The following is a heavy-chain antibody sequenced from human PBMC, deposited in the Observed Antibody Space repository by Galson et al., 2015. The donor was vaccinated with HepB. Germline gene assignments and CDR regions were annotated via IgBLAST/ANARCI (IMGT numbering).Heavy chain of an antibody. Sequence: VKVSCKASGGTFSSYAISWVRQAPGQGLEWMGGIIPIFGTANYAQKFQGRVTITADESTSTAYMELSSLRSEDTAVYYCARGGVPYYDILTGYSRFDPWGQGTLVTVSS. CDR1: GGTFSSYA. CDR3: ARGGVPYYDILTGYSRFDP. J-gene: IGHJ5*02. V-gene: IGHV1-69*13. D-gene: IGHD3-9*01. CDR2: IIPIFGTA.